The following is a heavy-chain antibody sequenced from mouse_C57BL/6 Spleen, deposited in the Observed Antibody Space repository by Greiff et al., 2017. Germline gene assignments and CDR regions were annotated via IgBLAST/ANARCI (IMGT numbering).Heavy chain of an antibody. CDR1: GYTFTSYG. V-gene: IGHV1-81*01. CDR3: ARHYGNSFAY. Sequence: QVQLQQSGAELARPGASVMLSCKASGYTFTSYGISWVKQRTGQGLEWIGEIYPRSGNTYYNEKFKGKSTLTADKSSSTAYMELRSLTSEDSAVYFCARHYGNSFAYGGQGTLVTVSA. D-gene: IGHD2-1*01. J-gene: IGHJ3*01. CDR2: IYPRSGNT.